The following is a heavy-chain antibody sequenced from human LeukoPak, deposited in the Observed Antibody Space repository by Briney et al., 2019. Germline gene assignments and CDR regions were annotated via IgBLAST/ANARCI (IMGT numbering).Heavy chain of an antibody. CDR3: ARDQIVNYYGMDV. V-gene: IGHV4-31*03. CDR2: IYYSGST. J-gene: IGHJ6*02. CDR1: GGSISSGGYY. Sequence: SQTLSLTCTVSGGSISSGGYYWSWIRQHPGKGLEWIGYIYYSGSTYYNPSLKSRVTISVDTSKNQFSLKLSSVTAADTAVYYCARDQIVNYYGMDVWGQGTTVTVSS. D-gene: IGHD2/OR15-2a*01.